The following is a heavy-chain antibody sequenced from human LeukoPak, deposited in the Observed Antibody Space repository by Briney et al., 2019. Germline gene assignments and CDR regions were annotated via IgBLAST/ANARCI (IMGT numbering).Heavy chain of an antibody. Sequence: PGGSLRLSCAASGFTFSSYAMHWVRQAPGKGLEWVAVILYDGSNKYYADSVKGRFTISRDNSKNTLYLQMNSLRAEDTAVYYCAENSALEYWGQGTLVTVSS. J-gene: IGHJ4*02. D-gene: IGHD1/OR15-1a*01. V-gene: IGHV3-30-3*01. CDR3: AENSALEY. CDR2: ILYDGSNK. CDR1: GFTFSSYA.